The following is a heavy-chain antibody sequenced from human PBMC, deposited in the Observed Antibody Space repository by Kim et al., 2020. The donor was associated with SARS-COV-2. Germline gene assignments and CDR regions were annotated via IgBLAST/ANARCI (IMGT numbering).Heavy chain of an antibody. CDR3: AKPNYYDSSGYYSFFDY. D-gene: IGHD3-22*01. J-gene: IGHJ4*03. CDR2: ISYDGSNK. CDR1: GFTFSSYG. V-gene: IGHV3-30*18. Sequence: GGSLRLSCAASGFTFSSYGMHWVRQAPGKGLEWVAVISYDGSNKYYADSVKGRFTISRDNSKNTLYLQMNSLRAEDTAVYYCAKPNYYDSSGYYSFFDY.